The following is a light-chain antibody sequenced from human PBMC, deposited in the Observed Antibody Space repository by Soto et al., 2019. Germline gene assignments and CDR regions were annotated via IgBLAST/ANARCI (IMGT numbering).Light chain of an antibody. Sequence: DIQMTQSPSSLSESAGDRFTITCRASQGISTYLNWYQQKPGKAPKLLIYAASSLQSGVPSRFSGSGSGTEFTLTISSLQPDDFATYYCQQYNSYSITFGQGTRLEI. J-gene: IGKJ5*01. CDR1: QGISTY. CDR2: AAS. CDR3: QQYNSYSIT. V-gene: IGKV1-16*01.